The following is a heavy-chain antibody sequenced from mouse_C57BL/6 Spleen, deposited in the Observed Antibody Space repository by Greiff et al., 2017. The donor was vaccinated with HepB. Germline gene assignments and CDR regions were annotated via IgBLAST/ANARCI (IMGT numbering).Heavy chain of an antibody. CDR1: GYTFTEYT. J-gene: IGHJ3*01. D-gene: IGHD1-1*01. CDR3: ARHEGSSYYYGSSYFAY. V-gene: IGHV1-62-2*01. Sequence: VQLQQSGAELVKPGASVKLSCKASGYTFTEYTIHWVKQRSGQGLEWIGWFYPGSGSIKYNEKFKDKATLTADKSSSTVYMELSRFTSEDSAVYFCARHEGSSYYYGSSYFAYWGQGTLVTVSA. CDR2: FYPGSGSI.